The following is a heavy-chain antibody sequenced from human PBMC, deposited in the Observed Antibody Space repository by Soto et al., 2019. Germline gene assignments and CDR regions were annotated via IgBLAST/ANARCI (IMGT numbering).Heavy chain of an antibody. CDR2: IFPILGIA. Sequence: QVQLVQSGAEVKKPGSSVKVSCKASGGTFNIYTISWVRQAPGQGLEWMGRIFPILGIANYAQKFQGRVTITADKSTSTAYMELSSLRSEDTAVYYCASEYGGNSAWGQGTLVTVSS. V-gene: IGHV1-69*02. D-gene: IGHD4-17*01. CDR3: ASEYGGNSA. J-gene: IGHJ4*02. CDR1: GGTFNIYT.